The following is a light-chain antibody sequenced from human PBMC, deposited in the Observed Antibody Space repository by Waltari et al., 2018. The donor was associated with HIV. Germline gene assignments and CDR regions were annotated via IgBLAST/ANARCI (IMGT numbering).Light chain of an antibody. Sequence: QSALTQPPSASGSPGQSVPISCTGTSNDVRAYDHASLYQQHPGRAPKLLIYEVTKGPSGVPDRFSGSKSGNTASLTVSALQAEDDGHYYCTSYVDNYVVFFGGGTKLTVL. CDR2: EVT. V-gene: IGLV2-8*01. CDR3: TSYVDNYVVF. CDR1: SNDVRAYDH. J-gene: IGLJ2*01.